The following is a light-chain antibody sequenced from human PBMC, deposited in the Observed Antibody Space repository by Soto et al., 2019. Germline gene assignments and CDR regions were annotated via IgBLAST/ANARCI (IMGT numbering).Light chain of an antibody. J-gene: IGKJ2*01. V-gene: IGKV1-39*01. CDR2: AAS. Sequence: DIQMTQSPSSLSASVGDSVTITCRASQSISSYLNWYQQKPGKAPKLLIYAASSLQSGVPSRFSGGGSGTDFTLTISSLQPEDFATYYCQQSYSTRLMYTFGQGTKV. CDR1: QSISSY. CDR3: QQSYSTRLMYT.